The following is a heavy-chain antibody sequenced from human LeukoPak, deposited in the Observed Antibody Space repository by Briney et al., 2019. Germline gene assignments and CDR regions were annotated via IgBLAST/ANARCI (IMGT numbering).Heavy chain of an antibody. V-gene: IGHV3-21*01. D-gene: IGHD3-10*01. CDR1: GFTFSSYS. CDR3: ARDGNGGSGSYWVVDY. Sequence: PGGSLRLPCAASGFTFSSYSMNWVRQAPGKGLEWVSSISSSSSYIYYADSVKGRFTISRDNAKNSLYLQMNSLRAEDTAVYYCARDGNGGSGSYWVVDYWGQGTLVTVSS. J-gene: IGHJ4*02. CDR2: ISSSSSYI.